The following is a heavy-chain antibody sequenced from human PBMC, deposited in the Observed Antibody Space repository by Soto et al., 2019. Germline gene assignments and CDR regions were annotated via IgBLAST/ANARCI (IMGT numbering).Heavy chain of an antibody. CDR1: GGSSIRVGYY. D-gene: IGHD3-3*01. J-gene: IGHJ5*02. CDR3: ARSGSVFPQIGVSATYGSHNWFDP. Sequence: ALSVTCTVSGGSSIRVGYYWCWICKHPGKGLEWIGYIYYSGTTYYNPSLKSRVTITVDTPKNQFSLMLSSVTAADADVYYCARSGSVFPQIGVSATYGSHNWFDPWGQGTLVTVS. CDR2: IYYSGTT. V-gene: IGHV4-31*03.